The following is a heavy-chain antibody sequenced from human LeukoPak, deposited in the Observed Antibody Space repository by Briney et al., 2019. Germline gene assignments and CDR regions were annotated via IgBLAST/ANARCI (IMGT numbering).Heavy chain of an antibody. D-gene: IGHD3-10*01. CDR3: AKDPYGSGPNWFDP. Sequence: GGPLRLSCAASGFTFSSYGMHWVRQAPGKGLEWVAVISYDGSNKYYADSVKGRFTISRDNSKNTLYLQMNSLRAEDTAVYYCAKDPYGSGPNWFDPWGQGTLVTVSS. V-gene: IGHV3-30*18. CDR2: ISYDGSNK. J-gene: IGHJ5*02. CDR1: GFTFSSYG.